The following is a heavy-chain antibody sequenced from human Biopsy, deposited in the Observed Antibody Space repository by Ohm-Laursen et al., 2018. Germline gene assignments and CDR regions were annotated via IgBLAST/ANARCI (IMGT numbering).Heavy chain of an antibody. CDR1: GGDINNYY. J-gene: IGHJ3*01. CDR3: ASVVLGPTNDAFDL. Sequence: SETLSLTCDVSGGDINNYYWSWIRQPAGKGLEWIGRIYPGGGTNYNPSLKSRVTMSVDTSKKQLSLGLRSVTAADTAMYYCASVVLGPTNDAFDLWGQGTMVVVSS. CDR2: IYPGGGT. V-gene: IGHV4-4*07. D-gene: IGHD3-22*01.